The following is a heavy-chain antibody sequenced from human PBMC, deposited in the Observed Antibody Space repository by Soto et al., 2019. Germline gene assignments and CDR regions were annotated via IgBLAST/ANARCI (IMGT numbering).Heavy chain of an antibody. CDR1: GFTFSSYG. D-gene: IGHD3-22*01. CDR2: IWYDGSNK. CDR3: ARARIGYPFDY. J-gene: IGHJ4*02. Sequence: PGGSLRLSCAASGFTFSSYGMHWVRQAPGKGLEWVAVIWYDGSNKYYADSVKGRFTISRDNSKNTLYLQMNSLRAEDTAVYYCARARIGYPFDYWGQGTLVTVSS. V-gene: IGHV3-33*01.